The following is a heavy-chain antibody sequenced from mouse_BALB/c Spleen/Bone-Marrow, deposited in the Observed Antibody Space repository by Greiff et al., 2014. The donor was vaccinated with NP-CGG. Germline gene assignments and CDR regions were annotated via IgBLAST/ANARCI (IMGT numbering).Heavy chain of an antibody. D-gene: IGHD4-1*01. CDR3: ARLFGTRDFDY. J-gene: IGHJ2*01. Sequence: EVHLVESGAGLVRPGALVKLSCKASGFNIKDYFMHWVKQRPEQGLEWIGWIDPEIGNTLYDPKFQGKASITADTSSNTAYLQLSSLTSEDTAVYYCARLFGTRDFDYWGQGTTLTVSS. CDR2: IDPEIGNT. V-gene: IGHV14-1*02. CDR1: GFNIKDYF.